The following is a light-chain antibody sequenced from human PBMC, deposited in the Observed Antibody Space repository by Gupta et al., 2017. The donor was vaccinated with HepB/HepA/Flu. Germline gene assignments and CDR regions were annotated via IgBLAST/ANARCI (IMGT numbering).Light chain of an antibody. CDR3: QQYYSYPRT. CDR2: AAS. J-gene: IGKJ1*01. CDR1: RAIGIA. V-gene: IGKV1-8*01. Sequence: ASWLTQSPSSLPASPGDIVTITWRASRAIGIALAWYQQKPGMAPNLLIHAASTLNSGVPSRFSGSGSGTEFTLTISRLQTDDFATYYCQQYYSYPRTFGQGTKVEVK.